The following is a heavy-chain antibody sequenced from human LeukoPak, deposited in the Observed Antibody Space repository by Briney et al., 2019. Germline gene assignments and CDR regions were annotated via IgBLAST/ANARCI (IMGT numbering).Heavy chain of an antibody. CDR3: ATSTPRAV. CDR2: INHSGST. V-gene: IGHV4-34*01. Sequence: IPSETLSLTCAVYGGSFSGYYWSWIRQPPGKGLEWIGEINHSGSTNYNPSLKSRVTISVDTSKNQFSLKLSSVTAADTAVYYCATSTPRAVWGQGTLVTVSS. CDR1: GGSFSGYY. D-gene: IGHD2-2*01. J-gene: IGHJ4*02.